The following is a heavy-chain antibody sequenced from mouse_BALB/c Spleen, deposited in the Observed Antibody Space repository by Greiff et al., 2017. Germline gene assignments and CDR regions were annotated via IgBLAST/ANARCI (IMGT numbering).Heavy chain of an antibody. V-gene: IGHV5-12-1*01. CDR2: ISSGGGST. D-gene: IGHD2-13*01. Sequence: EVQGVESGGGLVKPGGSLKLSCAASGFAFSSYDMSWVRQTPEKRLEWVAYISSGGGSTYYPDTVKGRFTISRDNAKNTLYLQMSSLKSEDTAMYYCSRHGDSHFDYWGQGTTLTVSS. CDR3: SRHGDSHFDY. J-gene: IGHJ2*01. CDR1: GFAFSSYD.